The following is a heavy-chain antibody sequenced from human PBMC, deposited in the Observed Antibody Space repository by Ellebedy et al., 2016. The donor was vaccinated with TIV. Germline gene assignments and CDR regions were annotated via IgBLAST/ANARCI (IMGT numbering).Heavy chain of an antibody. CDR3: ARPNYYDSSGYYYRYWYFDL. CDR2: INHSGST. D-gene: IGHD3-22*01. Sequence: SETLSLXXTVSGASISSYYWSWIRQPPGKGLEWIGEINHSGSTNYNPSLKSRVTISVDTSKNQFSLKLSSVTAADTAVYYCARPNYYDSSGYYYRYWYFDLWGRGTLVTVSS. V-gene: IGHV4-34*01. CDR1: GASISSYY. J-gene: IGHJ2*01.